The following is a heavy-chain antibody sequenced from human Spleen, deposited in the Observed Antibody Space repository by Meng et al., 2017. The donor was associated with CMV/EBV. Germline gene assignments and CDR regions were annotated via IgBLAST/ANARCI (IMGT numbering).Heavy chain of an antibody. CDR3: AGHYFQSHGYSWGGAFDI. Sequence: GGSLRLSCKASESTFTGFYMHWVRQAPVQGLEWVGWINPHNGNTIYAHKFQDRVTMTRDMSLNTAYVELSRLTSDDTAVYFCAGHYFQSHGYSWGGAFDIWGQGTMVTVSS. CDR1: ESTFTGFY. D-gene: IGHD2-21*01. J-gene: IGHJ3*02. CDR2: INPHNGNT. V-gene: IGHV1-2*07.